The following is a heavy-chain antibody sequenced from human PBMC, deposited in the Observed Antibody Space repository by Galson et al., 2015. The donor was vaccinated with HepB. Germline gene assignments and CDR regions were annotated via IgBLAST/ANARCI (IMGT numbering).Heavy chain of an antibody. CDR3: AKVQPLSSYCGGDCYFGAFDI. V-gene: IGHV3-9*01. D-gene: IGHD2-21*01. Sequence: SLRLSCAASGFTFDDYAMHWVRQAPGKGLEWVSGISWNSGSIGYADSVKGRFTISRDNAKNSLYLQMNSLRAEDTALYYCAKVQPLSSYCGGDCYFGAFDIWGQGTMVTVSS. CDR1: GFTFDDYA. CDR2: ISWNSGSI. J-gene: IGHJ3*02.